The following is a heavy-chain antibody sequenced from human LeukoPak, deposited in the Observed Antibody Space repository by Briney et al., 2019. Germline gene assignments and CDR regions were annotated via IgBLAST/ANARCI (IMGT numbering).Heavy chain of an antibody. D-gene: IGHD1-1*01. J-gene: IGHJ4*02. CDR3: ARRLISTGIDY. CDR1: GFSISSGYY. Sequence: ASETLSLTCAVSGFSISSGYYWDWIRQPPGKGLEWIGNIYHSGSTYYNPSLKSRVTISVDTSKNQFSLKLTSVTAADTAVYYCARRLISTGIDYWGQGTLVTVSS. V-gene: IGHV4-38-2*01. CDR2: IYHSGST.